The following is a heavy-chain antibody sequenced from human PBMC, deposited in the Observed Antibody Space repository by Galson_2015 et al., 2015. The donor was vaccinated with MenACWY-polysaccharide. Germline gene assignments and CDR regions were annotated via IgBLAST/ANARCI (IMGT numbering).Heavy chain of an antibody. CDR1: GFTFSNYW. CDR2: IKSDGSTT. Sequence: SLRLSCAASGFTFSNYWIHWVRQAPGEGLVWVSRIKSDGSTTNNADSVKGRFIISRDNGRSSLYLQMNGLRAEDTAVYYCARGHYGMDVWGQGTTVTVS. CDR3: ARGHYGMDV. J-gene: IGHJ6*02. V-gene: IGHV3-74*01.